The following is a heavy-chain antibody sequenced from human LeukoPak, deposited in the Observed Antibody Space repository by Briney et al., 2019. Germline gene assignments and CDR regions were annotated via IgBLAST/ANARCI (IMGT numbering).Heavy chain of an antibody. CDR2: TSGSSDFI. V-gene: IGHV3-21*01. Sequence: GGSLRLSCAASGFTFSRYSMNWVRQAPGKGLEWVSSTSGSSDFIYYADSVKGRFTISRDNAKNSLYLQMHSLRAEDTAVYFCAREILGEFGLDYWGQGALVTVSS. J-gene: IGHJ4*02. CDR3: AREILGEFGLDY. D-gene: IGHD3-3*01. CDR1: GFTFSRYS.